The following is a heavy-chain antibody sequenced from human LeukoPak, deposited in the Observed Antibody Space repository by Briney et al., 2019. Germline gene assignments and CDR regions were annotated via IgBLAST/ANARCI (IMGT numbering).Heavy chain of an antibody. D-gene: IGHD6-13*01. Sequence: PGGSLRLSCAASGFTFSSYWMHWVRQAPGKGLVWVSRINSDGSSTSYADSVKGRFTISRDNAKNTLYLQTNSLRAEETAVYYCARVIAAAGKLDYWGQGTLVTVSS. CDR1: GFTFSSYW. V-gene: IGHV3-74*01. J-gene: IGHJ4*02. CDR2: INSDGSST. CDR3: ARVIAAAGKLDY.